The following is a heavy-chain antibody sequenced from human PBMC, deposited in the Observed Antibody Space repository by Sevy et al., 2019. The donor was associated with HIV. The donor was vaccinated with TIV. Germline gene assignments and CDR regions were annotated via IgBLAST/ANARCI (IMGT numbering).Heavy chain of an antibody. CDR2: IYYTGST. CDR3: ARDGGYSYGYWFDP. D-gene: IGHD5-18*01. Sequence: SETLSLTCTVSGGSISSGGYYWGWIRQHPGKGLEWIGSIYYTGSTYYNPSLKSRVTISVDTSKNQFSLKLSSVTAADTAVYYCARDGGYSYGYWFDPWGQGTLVTVSS. J-gene: IGHJ5*02. CDR1: GGSISSGGYY. V-gene: IGHV4-31*03.